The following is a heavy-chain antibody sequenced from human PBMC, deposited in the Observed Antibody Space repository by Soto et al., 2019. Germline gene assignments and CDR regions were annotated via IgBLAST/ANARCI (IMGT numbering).Heavy chain of an antibody. V-gene: IGHV1-69*13. Sequence: GASVKVSCKASGGTFSSYAISWVRQAPGQGLEWMGGIIPIFGTANYAQKFQGRVTITADESTSTAYMELSSLRSEDTAVYYRAREASAIVVFNSRPLSCDYWG. CDR2: IIPIFGTA. J-gene: IGHJ4*01. CDR3: AREASAIVVFNSRPLSCDY. CDR1: GGTFSSYA. D-gene: IGHD3-22*01.